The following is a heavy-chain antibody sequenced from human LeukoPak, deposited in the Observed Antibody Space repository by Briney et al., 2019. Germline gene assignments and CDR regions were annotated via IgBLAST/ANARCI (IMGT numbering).Heavy chain of an antibody. CDR2: INTNTGNP. V-gene: IGHV7-4-1*02. CDR1: GYTFTSYA. CDR3: ARDGVNYYDSSGYSIGGAFDI. J-gene: IGHJ3*02. D-gene: IGHD3-22*01. Sequence: ASVKVSCKASGYTFTSYAMNWVRQAPGQGLEWMGWINTNTGNPTYAQGFTGRFVFSLDTSVGTAYLQISSLKAEDTAVYYCARDGVNYYDSSGYSIGGAFDIWGQGTMVTVSS.